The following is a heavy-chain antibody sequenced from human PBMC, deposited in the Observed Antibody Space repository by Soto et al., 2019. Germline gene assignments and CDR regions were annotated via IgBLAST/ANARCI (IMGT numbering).Heavy chain of an antibody. Sequence: EVQLLESGGGLVQPGGSLRLSCAASGFTFGSYAMSWVRQAPGRGLEWVSAISGGGDSTYYADSVKGRFTISGDNSKSTLYVQMNSLIAEDTALYYCAKGTFYYGSGSPDYWGQGTLVTVSS. J-gene: IGHJ4*02. CDR1: GFTFGSYA. CDR2: ISGGGDST. D-gene: IGHD3-10*01. V-gene: IGHV3-23*01. CDR3: AKGTFYYGSGSPDY.